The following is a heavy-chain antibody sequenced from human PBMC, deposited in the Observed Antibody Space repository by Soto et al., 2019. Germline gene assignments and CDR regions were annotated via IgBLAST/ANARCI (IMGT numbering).Heavy chain of an antibody. Sequence: QVQLVESGGGLVKPGGSLRLSCAASGFTFSDYYMSWIRQAPGKGLEWVSYISSSGSTIYYADSVKGRFTISRDNAKNSLYLQMNSQRAEDTAVYYCARDLGQVVVVVAATPAFDYWGQGTLVTVSS. CDR2: ISSSGSTI. CDR1: GFTFSDYY. CDR3: ARDLGQVVVVVAATPAFDY. J-gene: IGHJ4*02. D-gene: IGHD2-15*01. V-gene: IGHV3-11*01.